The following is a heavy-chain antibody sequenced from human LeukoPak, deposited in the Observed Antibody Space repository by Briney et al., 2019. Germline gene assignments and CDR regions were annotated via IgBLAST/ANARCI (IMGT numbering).Heavy chain of an antibody. CDR2: ISSTSSYI. D-gene: IGHD3-22*01. Sequence: AGGSLRLSCAASGFTFSSYSMNWVRPAPGKGLEWVPSISSTSSYIYYADSVKGRFTISRDNAKNSLFLQMNSLRAEDTAVYYCARELMGLTMIVVVNPIDYWGQGTLVTVSS. CDR3: ARELMGLTMIVVVNPIDY. V-gene: IGHV3-21*01. CDR1: GFTFSSYS. J-gene: IGHJ4*02.